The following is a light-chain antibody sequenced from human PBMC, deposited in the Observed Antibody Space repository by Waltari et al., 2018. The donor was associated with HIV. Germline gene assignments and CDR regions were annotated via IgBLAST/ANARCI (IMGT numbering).Light chain of an antibody. CDR2: EVT. CDR3: SSYSATNTVV. Sequence: QSALTQPPSVSGSPGQSVTISCAGTNSDIGGYDRVSWYQQPPGTAPQLLIYEVTHRPSGVPGRFSASKSGTTASLTISGLQAGDEGDYYCSSYSATNTVVFGGGTKLTVL. V-gene: IGLV2-18*02. J-gene: IGLJ2*01. CDR1: NSDIGGYDR.